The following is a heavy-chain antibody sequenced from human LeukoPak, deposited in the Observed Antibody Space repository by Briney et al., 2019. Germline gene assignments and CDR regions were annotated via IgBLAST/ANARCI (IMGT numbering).Heavy chain of an antibody. Sequence: GASVKVSCKASGYTFTSYGISWVRQAPGQGLEWMGWISAYNGNTNYAQKFQGRVTITADKSTSTAYMELRSLRSDDTAVYYCARSFDSGWYGGFDCWGQGTLVTVSS. CDR3: ARSFDSGWYGGFDC. CDR1: GYTFTSYG. CDR2: ISAYNGNT. J-gene: IGHJ4*02. D-gene: IGHD6-19*01. V-gene: IGHV1-18*01.